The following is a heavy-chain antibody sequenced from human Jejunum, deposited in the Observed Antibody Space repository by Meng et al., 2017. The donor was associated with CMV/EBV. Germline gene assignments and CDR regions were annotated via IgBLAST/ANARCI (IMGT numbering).Heavy chain of an antibody. D-gene: IGHD1-14*01. J-gene: IGHJ4*02. Sequence: VSGDSISRGDSYWSWIRQPPGKGLEWIGYIYESGSTSYNPSLESRVTISVDTSKNQFSLKVMSVTAADTAVYYCAREGTNSYYLDYWGQGTLVTVSS. CDR2: IYESGST. CDR1: GDSISRGDSY. CDR3: AREGTNSYYLDY. V-gene: IGHV4-30-4*01.